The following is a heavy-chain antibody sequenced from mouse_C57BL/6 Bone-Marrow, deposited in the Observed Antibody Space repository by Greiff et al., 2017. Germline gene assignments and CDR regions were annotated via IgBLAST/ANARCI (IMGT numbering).Heavy chain of an antibody. Sequence: QVQLKESGAELARPGASVKLSCKASGYTFTSYGISWVKQRTGQGLEWIGEIYPRSGNTYYNEKFKGKATLTADKSSSTAYMELRSLTSEDSAVYFCARGGHLRPYYFDYWGQGTTLTVSS. CDR3: ARGGHLRPYYFDY. D-gene: IGHD3-2*02. CDR2: IYPRSGNT. CDR1: GYTFTSYG. J-gene: IGHJ2*01. V-gene: IGHV1-81*01.